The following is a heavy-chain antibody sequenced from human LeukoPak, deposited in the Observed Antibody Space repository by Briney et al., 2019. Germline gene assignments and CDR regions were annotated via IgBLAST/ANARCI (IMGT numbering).Heavy chain of an antibody. CDR3: ARLDYSNYYFDY. CDR2: IYSGGST. D-gene: IGHD4-11*01. V-gene: IGHV3-66*04. J-gene: IGHJ4*02. Sequence: PGGSLRLSCAASGFTLSSNYMSWVRQAPGKGLEWVSVIYSGGSTYYADSVRGRFTISRDNSKNTLYLQMNSLRAEDTAVYYCARLDYSNYYFDYWGQGTLVTVSS. CDR1: GFTLSSNY.